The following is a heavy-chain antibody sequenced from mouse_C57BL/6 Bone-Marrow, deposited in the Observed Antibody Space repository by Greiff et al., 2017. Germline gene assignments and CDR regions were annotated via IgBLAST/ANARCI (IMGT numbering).Heavy chain of an antibody. CDR2: IDPSDSYT. V-gene: IGHV1-69*01. CDR1: GYTFTSYW. J-gene: IGHJ3*01. CDR3: ARGELTWFAD. Sequence: QVQLQQPGAELVMPGASVKLSCKASGYTFTSYWMHWVKQRPGQGLEWIGEIDPSDSYTNYNQKFKGKSTLTVDKSSSTAYMQLSSLTSEDSAVYYCARGELTWFADWGQGTLVTVSA.